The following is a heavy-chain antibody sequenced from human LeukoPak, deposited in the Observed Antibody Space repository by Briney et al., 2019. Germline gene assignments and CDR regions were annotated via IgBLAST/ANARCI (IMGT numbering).Heavy chain of an antibody. V-gene: IGHV3-48*01. J-gene: IGHJ4*02. CDR1: EFTFSSYS. CDR2: ITNSGNSK. D-gene: IGHD6-19*01. Sequence: GGSLRLSCAASEFTFSSYSMNWVRQAPGKGLEWVSYITNSGNSKSYADSVKGRFTISRDNTKNSLYLQMNGLRAEDTAVYYCARGQIGVAGLDYWGQGTLVTVSS. CDR3: ARGQIGVAGLDY.